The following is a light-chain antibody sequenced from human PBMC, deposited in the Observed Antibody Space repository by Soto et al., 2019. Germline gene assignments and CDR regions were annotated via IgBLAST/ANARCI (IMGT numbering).Light chain of an antibody. CDR2: AAS. V-gene: IGKV1-39*01. Sequence: DMEMTQSPSSLSASVGDRVTITCRASQSISNYLNWYQHKPGKVPKLLIYAASSLQSGVPTRFSGSGSATHFTLTINSLQPEDVATYYCQQSYGTPLTFGGGTKIEIK. J-gene: IGKJ4*01. CDR1: QSISNY. CDR3: QQSYGTPLT.